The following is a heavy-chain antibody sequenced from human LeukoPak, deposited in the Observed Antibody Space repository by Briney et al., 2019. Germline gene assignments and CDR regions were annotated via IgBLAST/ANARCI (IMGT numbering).Heavy chain of an antibody. J-gene: IGHJ4*02. CDR2: INHSGST. D-gene: IGHD1-26*01. CDR3: ARGRGIVGATTSLPFDY. Sequence: SETLSLTCAVYGGSFSGYYWSWIRQPPGKGLEWIGEINHSGSTNYNPSLKSRVTISVDTSKNQFSLKLSSVTAADTAVYYCARGRGIVGATTSLPFDYWGQGTLVTVSS. CDR1: GGSFSGYY. V-gene: IGHV4-34*01.